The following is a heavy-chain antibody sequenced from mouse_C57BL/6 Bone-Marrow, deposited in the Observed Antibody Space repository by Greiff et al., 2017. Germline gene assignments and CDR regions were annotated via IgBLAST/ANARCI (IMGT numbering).Heavy chain of an antibody. D-gene: IGHD1-1*01. CDR3: ARGGVITTVVAPLGY. CDR1: GYTFTDYN. Sequence: VQLQQSGPELVKPGASVKMSCKASGYTFTDYNMHWVKQSHGKSLEWIGYINPNNGGTSYNQKFKGKATLTVNKSSSTAYMELRSLTSEDSAVYYCARGGVITTVVAPLGYWGQGTTLTVSS. V-gene: IGHV1-22*01. CDR2: INPNNGGT. J-gene: IGHJ2*01.